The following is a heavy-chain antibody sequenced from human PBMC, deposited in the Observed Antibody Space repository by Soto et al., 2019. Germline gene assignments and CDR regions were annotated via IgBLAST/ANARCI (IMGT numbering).Heavy chain of an antibody. CDR2: ISYDGSNK. V-gene: IGHV3-30*18. CDR3: AKDALSGYNYGWFDF. Sequence: GGSLRLSCAASGFTFSTYGMHWVRQAPGKGLEWVAVISYDGSNKYYADSVKGRFTISRDNSKNTLYLQMNSLRAEDTAVYYCAKDALSGYNYGWFDFWGQGILVTVSS. D-gene: IGHD5-18*01. CDR1: GFTFSTYG. J-gene: IGHJ4*02.